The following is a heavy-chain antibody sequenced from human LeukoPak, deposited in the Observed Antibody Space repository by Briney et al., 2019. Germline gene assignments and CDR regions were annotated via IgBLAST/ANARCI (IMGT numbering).Heavy chain of an antibody. CDR3: ARRVVVVTANDKSDAFDV. Sequence: PSETLSLTCTVSGGSISSYYWSWIRQPPGEGLEWSGYIYYSGSTNYNPSLKSRVTISLDTSKNQFSLKLNSVTAADTAVYYCARRVVVVTANDKSDAFDVWGQGTVVTVSS. J-gene: IGHJ3*01. D-gene: IGHD2-21*02. CDR2: IYYSGST. V-gene: IGHV4-59*01. CDR1: GGSISSYY.